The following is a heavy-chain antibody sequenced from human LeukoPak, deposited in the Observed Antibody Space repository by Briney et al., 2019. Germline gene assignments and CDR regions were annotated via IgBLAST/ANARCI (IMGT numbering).Heavy chain of an antibody. CDR3: AREFVGDGPVGAFDI. CDR2: IYYSGST. D-gene: IGHD5-24*01. J-gene: IGHJ3*02. V-gene: IGHV4-59*01. CDR1: GGSISSYY. Sequence: SETLSLTCTVSGGSISSYYWSWIRQPPGKGLEWIGYIYYSGSTNYNPSLKSRVTISVDTSKNQFSLKLSSVTAADTAVYYCAREFVGDGPVGAFDIWGHGRIVTVSS.